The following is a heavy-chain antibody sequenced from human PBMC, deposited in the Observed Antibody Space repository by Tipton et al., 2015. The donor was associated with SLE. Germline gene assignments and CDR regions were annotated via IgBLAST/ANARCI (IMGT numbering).Heavy chain of an antibody. CDR3: ARDRKAYCGGDCYWKDFHH. CDR2: ISYDGSNE. J-gene: IGHJ1*01. CDR1: GFTFSDYL. D-gene: IGHD2-21*01. Sequence: QLVQSGGGLVQPGGSLRLSCAVSGFTFSDYLMHWVRQAPGKGLEWVALISYDGSNEYYADSVEGRFTVSRDNSKNILYLQLNILRADDTAVYFCARDRKAYCGGDCYWKDFHHWGQGTLVTVSS. V-gene: IGHV3-30*04.